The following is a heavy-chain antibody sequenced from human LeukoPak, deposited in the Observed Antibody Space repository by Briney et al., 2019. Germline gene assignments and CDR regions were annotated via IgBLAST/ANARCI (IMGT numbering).Heavy chain of an antibody. V-gene: IGHV4-59*01. J-gene: IGHJ1*01. D-gene: IGHD1-7*01. CDR3: ARALTGTTSIFHH. CDR2: IYYSGST. Sequence: SETLSLTCTVSAGSISSYYWSWIRQPPGKGLEWIGYIYYSGSTNYNPSLKNRVTISVDTSKNQFSLRVTSLTAADTAVYYCARALTGTTSIFHHWGQGTLVTVSS. CDR1: AGSISSYY.